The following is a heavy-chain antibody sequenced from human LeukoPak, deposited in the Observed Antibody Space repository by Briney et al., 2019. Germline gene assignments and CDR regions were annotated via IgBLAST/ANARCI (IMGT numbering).Heavy chain of an antibody. CDR1: GYTFTSYG. D-gene: IGHD2-2*01. V-gene: IGHV1-18*01. Sequence: ASVKVSCKASGYTFTSYGISWVRQAPGQGLEWMGWISAYNGNTNYAQKLQGRVTMTTDTSTSTAYMELRSLRSDDTAVYYCARDVGRAAVVPDLMDVWGKGTTVTVSS. J-gene: IGHJ6*03. CDR3: ARDVGRAAVVPDLMDV. CDR2: ISAYNGNT.